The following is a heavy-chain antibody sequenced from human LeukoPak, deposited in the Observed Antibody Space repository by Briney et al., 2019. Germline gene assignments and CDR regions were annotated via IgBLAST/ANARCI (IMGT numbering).Heavy chain of an antibody. Sequence: ASVTVSCKASGYTFTSYAMNWVRQAPGQGLEWMGWINTNTGNPTYAQGFTGRFVFSLDTSVSTAYLQISSLKAEDTAVYYCARGDSSGWVGWFDPWGQGTLVTVSS. CDR1: GYTFTSYA. J-gene: IGHJ5*02. CDR3: ARGDSSGWVGWFDP. CDR2: INTNTGNP. V-gene: IGHV7-4-1*02. D-gene: IGHD6-19*01.